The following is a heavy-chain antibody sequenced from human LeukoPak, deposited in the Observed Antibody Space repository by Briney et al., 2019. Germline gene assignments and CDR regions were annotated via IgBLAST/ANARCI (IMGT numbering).Heavy chain of an antibody. V-gene: IGHV4-34*01. J-gene: IGHJ5*02. CDR3: ARDLGITMVRGVHGTDTQFDP. D-gene: IGHD3-10*01. Sequence: PSETLSLTCAVYGGSFSGYYWSWIRQPPGKGLEWIGEINHSGSTNYNPSLKSRVTISVDTSKNQFSLKLSSVTAADTAVYYCARDLGITMVRGVHGTDTQFDPWGQGTLVTVSS. CDR1: GGSFSGYY. CDR2: INHSGST.